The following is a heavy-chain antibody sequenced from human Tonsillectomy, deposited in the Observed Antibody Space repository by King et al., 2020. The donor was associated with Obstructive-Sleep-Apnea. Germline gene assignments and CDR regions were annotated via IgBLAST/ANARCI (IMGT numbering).Heavy chain of an antibody. Sequence: VQLQESGPGLVKPSETLSLTCTVSGGSISSYYWSWIRQPPGKGLEWIGYIYHSGSTNYNPSLKSRVTMSLDTSKNQFSLKLSSVTAADTAVYYCARDRVERDGQNRFDCWGQGTLVTVSS. CDR2: IYHSGST. J-gene: IGHJ4*02. D-gene: IGHD5-24*01. CDR1: GGSISSYY. V-gene: IGHV4-59*01. CDR3: ARDRVERDGQNRFDC.